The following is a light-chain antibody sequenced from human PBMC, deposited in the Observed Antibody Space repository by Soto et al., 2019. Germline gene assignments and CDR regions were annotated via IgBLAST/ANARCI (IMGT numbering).Light chain of an antibody. CDR1: GGSIANNY. CDR2: QDN. J-gene: IGLJ3*02. CDR3: HSYDSSAHWV. Sequence: VTQPHSVSESPGKTVTISCTRSGGSIANNYVQWYQQRPGSAPTPVIYQDNERPSGVPDRFSGSIDSSSNSASLTISGLRTEDEADYYCHSYDSSAHWVFGGGTKLTVL. V-gene: IGLV6-57*04.